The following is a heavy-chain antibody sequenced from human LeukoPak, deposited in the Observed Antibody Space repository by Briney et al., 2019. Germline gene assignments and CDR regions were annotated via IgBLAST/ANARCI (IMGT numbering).Heavy chain of an antibody. D-gene: IGHD3-10*01. Sequence: PSETLYLTCTVSGGSINSYYWSWIRQPPGKGLEWIGYIYYSGSANYNPSLKSRVTISVDTSKNQFSLNLSSVTAADTAVYYCARDALLTGFGALFDPWGQGTLVTISS. CDR1: GGSINSYY. V-gene: IGHV4-59*01. CDR2: IYYSGSA. CDR3: ARDALLTGFGALFDP. J-gene: IGHJ5*02.